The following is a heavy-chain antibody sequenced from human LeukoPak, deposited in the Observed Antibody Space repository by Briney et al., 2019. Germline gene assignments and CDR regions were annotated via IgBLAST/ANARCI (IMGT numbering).Heavy chain of an antibody. Sequence: SETLSLTCAVYGGSFSGYYWSWIRQPPGKGMEWIGEINHSGSTNYNPSLKSRVTISVDTSKNQFSLKLSSVTAADTAVYYCASGGCGWELLFDYWGQGTLVTVSS. CDR2: INHSGST. D-gene: IGHD1-26*01. J-gene: IGHJ4*02. CDR3: ASGGCGWELLFDY. CDR1: GGSFSGYY. V-gene: IGHV4-34*01.